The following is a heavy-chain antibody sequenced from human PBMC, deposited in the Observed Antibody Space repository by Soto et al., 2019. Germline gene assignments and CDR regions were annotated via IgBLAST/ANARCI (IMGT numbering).Heavy chain of an antibody. V-gene: IGHV4-59*01. CDR2: IYYSGST. CDR1: GGSISSYY. Sequence: PSETLSLTCTVSGGSISSYYWSWIRQPPGKGLEWIGYIYYSGSTNYNPSLKSRVTISVDTSKNQFSLKLSSVTAADTAVYYCARGTTVTPYYYYGMDVWGQGTTVTVSS. CDR3: ARGTTVTPYYYYGMDV. J-gene: IGHJ6*02. D-gene: IGHD4-17*01.